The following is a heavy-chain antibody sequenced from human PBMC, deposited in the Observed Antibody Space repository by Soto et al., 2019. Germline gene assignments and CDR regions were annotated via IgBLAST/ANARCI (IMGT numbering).Heavy chain of an antibody. CDR2: IYYSGST. Sequence: QLQLQESGPGLVKPSETLSLTCTVSGGSISSSSYYWGWIRQPPGKGLEWIGSIYYSGSTYYNPSLKSRVTISVDTSKNQFSLKLSSVTAADTAVYYCASRGSGWYGTDDAFDIWGQGTMVTVSS. V-gene: IGHV4-39*01. J-gene: IGHJ3*02. CDR1: GGSISSSSYY. D-gene: IGHD6-19*01. CDR3: ASRGSGWYGTDDAFDI.